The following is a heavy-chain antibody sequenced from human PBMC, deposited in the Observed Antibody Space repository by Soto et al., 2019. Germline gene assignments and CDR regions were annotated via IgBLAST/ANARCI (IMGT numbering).Heavy chain of an antibody. CDR1: GGSFSGYY. CDR3: ARDKSSSWNRGWFDP. V-gene: IGHV4-34*01. CDR2: INHSGST. J-gene: IGHJ5*02. Sequence: KPSETLSLTCAVYGGSFSGYYWSWIRQPPGKGLEWIGEINHSGSTNYNPSLKSRVTISVDTSKNQFSLKLSSVTAADTAVYYCARDKSSSWNRGWFDPWGQGTLVTVSS. D-gene: IGHD6-13*01.